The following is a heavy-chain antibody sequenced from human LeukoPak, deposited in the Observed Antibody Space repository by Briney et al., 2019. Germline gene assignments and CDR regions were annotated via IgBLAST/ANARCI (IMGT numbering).Heavy chain of an antibody. J-gene: IGHJ6*02. D-gene: IGHD3-10*01. Sequence: TSETLSLACTVSGGSISSSSYYWGWIRQPPGKGLEWIGSIYYTGITYYNPSLKSRVTISIDTSKRQFSLRLSSVTAADTAVYYCARGSSGEGIVRGVPYYFFYYGMDVWGQGATVTVSS. CDR1: GGSISSSSYY. CDR3: ARGSSGEGIVRGVPYYFFYYGMDV. V-gene: IGHV4-39*07. CDR2: IYYTGIT.